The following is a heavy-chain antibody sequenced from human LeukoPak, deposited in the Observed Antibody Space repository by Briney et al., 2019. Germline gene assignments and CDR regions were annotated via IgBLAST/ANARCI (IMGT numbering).Heavy chain of an antibody. CDR2: IDYSGGET. CDR3: ARGARGSGWRVFDY. CDR1: GFTLSSYE. Sequence: GGSLRLSCTASGFTLSSYEMSWIRQAPGKGLEWVSSIDYSGGETHYADSVKGRFTISRDNSKNTLYLQMNSLRAEDTSVYYCARGARGSGWRVFDYWGQGTLVTVSS. V-gene: IGHV3-23*01. D-gene: IGHD6-19*01. J-gene: IGHJ4*02.